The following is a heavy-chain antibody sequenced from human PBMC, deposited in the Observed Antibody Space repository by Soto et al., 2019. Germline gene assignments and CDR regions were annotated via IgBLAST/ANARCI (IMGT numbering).Heavy chain of an antibody. J-gene: IGHJ5*01. V-gene: IGHV1-8*01. CDR1: GYTFTNYD. Sequence: QVQLLQSGAEVKRPGASVKVYCRASGYTFTNYDVSWVRQAAGQGLEWMGWLSPATGKTKTTYLPHFRDRVSMTWDTSVATAYLEVLDLTSDDTAVYYCARGGTAHYYFWSDPRGDWLASWGQGTLVTVSS. CDR2: LSPATGKTKT. D-gene: IGHD3-3*01. CDR3: ARGGTAHYYFWSDPRGDWLAS.